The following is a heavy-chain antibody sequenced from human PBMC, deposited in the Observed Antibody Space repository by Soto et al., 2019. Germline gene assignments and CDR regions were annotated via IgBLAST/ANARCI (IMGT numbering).Heavy chain of an antibody. Sequence: EQLEQSGAEVKKPGESLKISCKGPGHLFNNHWIGWVRQTPGKGLEWMGLIFTRDSETKTSPSFQGHVSFSADNSINTVYLQWTSLKTADTGIYFCARGYFDSGHGYDLWCQGTLGTVSS. CDR1: GHLFNNHW. D-gene: IGHD3-10*01. J-gene: IGHJ5*02. V-gene: IGHV5-51*01. CDR2: IFTRDSET. CDR3: ARGYFDSGHGYDL.